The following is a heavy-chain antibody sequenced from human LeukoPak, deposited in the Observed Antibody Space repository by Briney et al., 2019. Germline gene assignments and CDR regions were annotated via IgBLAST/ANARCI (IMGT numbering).Heavy chain of an antibody. V-gene: IGHV3-15*01. Sequence: GGSLRLSCAASGFTFSNAWMSWVRHAPGKGLEWVGRIKSKTDGGTTDYAAPVKGRFTISRDNSKNTVYLQMNSLKTEDTAVYYCTTDLIAGPDYWGQGTLVTVSS. CDR1: GFTFSNAW. CDR2: IKSKTDGGTT. J-gene: IGHJ4*02. CDR3: TTDLIAGPDY. D-gene: IGHD6-13*01.